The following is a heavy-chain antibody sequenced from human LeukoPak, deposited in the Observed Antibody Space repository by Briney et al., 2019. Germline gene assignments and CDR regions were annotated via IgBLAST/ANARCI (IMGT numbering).Heavy chain of an antibody. D-gene: IGHD2-15*01. CDR3: ARGYCSGGSCYYNWFDP. V-gene: IGHV4-4*07. Sequence: PSETLSLTCTVSGGSISSYYWSWIRQPAGKGLEWIGRIYTSGSTHYNPSLKSRVTMSVDTSKNQFSLKLSSVTAADTAVYYCARGYCSGGSCYYNWFDPWGQGTLVTVSS. J-gene: IGHJ5*02. CDR1: GGSISSYY. CDR2: IYTSGST.